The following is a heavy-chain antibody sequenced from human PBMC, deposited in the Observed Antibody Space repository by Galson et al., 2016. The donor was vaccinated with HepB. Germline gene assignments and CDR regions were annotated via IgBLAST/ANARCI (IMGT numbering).Heavy chain of an antibody. CDR1: VGSTSGYY. CDR3: ARDYYDTPWSMDV. CDR2: MYSSSGTT. V-gene: IGHV4-59*01. J-gene: IGHJ6*03. Sequence: SETLSPTCSVSVGSTSGYYWSWIRQSPEKGLEWIGFMYSSSGTTHYNPSLGGRVTISLDASKNPVSLRLISVTAAATAVSYCARDYYDTPWSMDVWGKGTAVTVSS. D-gene: IGHD1-26*01.